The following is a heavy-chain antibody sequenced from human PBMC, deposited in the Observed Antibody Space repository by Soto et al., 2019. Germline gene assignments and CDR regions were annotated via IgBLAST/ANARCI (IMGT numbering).Heavy chain of an antibody. D-gene: IGHD2-8*01. CDR1: GGSISSSSYY. V-gene: IGHV4-39*01. Sequence: QLQLQESGPGLVEPSETLSLTCTVSGGSISSSSYYWGWVRQPPGKGLEWIGSVSYSVSTSYNPSLRSRVAIFVDTCKSQFSQCLMSVSGADTAEDDCACSLYYLRIAFSGQGAPDT. CDR3: ACSLYYLRIAF. J-gene: IGHJ4*02. CDR2: VSYSVST.